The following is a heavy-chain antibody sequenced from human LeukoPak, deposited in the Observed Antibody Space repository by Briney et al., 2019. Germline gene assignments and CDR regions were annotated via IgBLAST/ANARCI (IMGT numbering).Heavy chain of an antibody. CDR1: GFTFSSYG. Sequence: GGSLRLSCAASGFTFSSYGMHWVRQAPGKGLEWVAFIRYDGSNKYYADSVKGRFTISRDNSKNTLYLQMNSLRAEDTAVYYCASGSGSYRTPYYYMDVWGTGTTVTVSS. J-gene: IGHJ6*03. V-gene: IGHV3-30*02. CDR2: IRYDGSNK. CDR3: ASGSGSYRTPYYYMDV. D-gene: IGHD3-10*01.